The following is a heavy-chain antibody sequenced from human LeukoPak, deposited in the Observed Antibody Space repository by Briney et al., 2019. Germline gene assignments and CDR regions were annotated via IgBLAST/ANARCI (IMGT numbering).Heavy chain of an antibody. D-gene: IGHD3-10*01. V-gene: IGHV3-66*02. Sequence: PGGSLRLSCAASGFTVSSNYMSWVRQAPGKGLEWVSVIYSGGSTYYADSVKGRFTISRDNSKNTLYLQMNSLRAEDTAVYYCARDGPMVRGVMPYGMDVRGQGTTVTVSS. J-gene: IGHJ6*02. CDR3: ARDGPMVRGVMPYGMDV. CDR1: GFTVSSNY. CDR2: IYSGGST.